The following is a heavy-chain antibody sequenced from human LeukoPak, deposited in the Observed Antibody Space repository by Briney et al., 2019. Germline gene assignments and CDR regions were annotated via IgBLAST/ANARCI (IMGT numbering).Heavy chain of an antibody. CDR2: IIPMFGTA. CDR1: GGTFRNYA. CDR3: ASGLQQAYYYYMDV. V-gene: IGHV1-69*01. D-gene: IGHD6-13*01. Sequence: SVKVSCKASGGTFRNYAISWVRQAPGQGLEWMGGIIPMFGTANYAQKFQGRVTITADESTSTAYMELSSLRSEDTAVYYCASGLQQAYYYYMDVWGKGTTATISS. J-gene: IGHJ6*03.